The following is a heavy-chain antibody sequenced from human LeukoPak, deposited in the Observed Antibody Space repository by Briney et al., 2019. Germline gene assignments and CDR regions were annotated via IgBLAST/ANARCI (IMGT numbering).Heavy chain of an antibody. V-gene: IGHV1-24*01. D-gene: IGHD1-26*01. CDR3: ATGGIYSLLDY. J-gene: IGHJ4*02. CDR1: GHTLTDLS. CDR2: LDPEDGET. Sequence: ASVKVSCKVSGHTLTDLSTHWVRQTPGGGLEWMGGLDPEDGETIYAQKFQGRVTMTEDTSTDTAYMELSSLRSEDTAVYYCATGGIYSLLDYWGQGTLVTVSS.